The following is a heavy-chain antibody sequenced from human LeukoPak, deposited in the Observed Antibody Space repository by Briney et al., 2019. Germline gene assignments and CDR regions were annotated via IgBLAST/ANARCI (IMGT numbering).Heavy chain of an antibody. J-gene: IGHJ5*02. V-gene: IGHV4-34*01. CDR1: GGSFSGYY. Sequence: PSETLSLTCAVYGGSFSGYYWSWIRQPPGKGLEWIGEINHSGSTNYNPSLKSRVTISVDTSKNQFSLKLSSVTAADTAVYYCARMEVGPHWFDPWDQGTLVTVSS. D-gene: IGHD3-3*01. CDR2: INHSGST. CDR3: ARMEVGPHWFDP.